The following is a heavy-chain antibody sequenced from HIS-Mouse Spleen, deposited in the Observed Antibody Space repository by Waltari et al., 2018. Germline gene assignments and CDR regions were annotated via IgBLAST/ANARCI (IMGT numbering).Heavy chain of an antibody. V-gene: IGHV3-21*01. CDR3: ARGPGYSYGTTDYYYYGMDV. Sequence: LEWVSSISSSSSYIYYADSVKGRFTISRDNAKNSLYLQMNSLRAEDTAVYYCARGPGYSYGTTDYYYYGMDVWGQGTTVTVSS. CDR2: ISSSSSYI. D-gene: IGHD5-18*01. J-gene: IGHJ6*02.